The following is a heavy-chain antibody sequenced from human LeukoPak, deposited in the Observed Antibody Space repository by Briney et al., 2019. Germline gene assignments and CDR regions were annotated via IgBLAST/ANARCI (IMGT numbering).Heavy chain of an antibody. CDR3: ARGGAWGESRYFDY. D-gene: IGHD7-27*01. CDR1: GGSISSGGYY. J-gene: IGHJ4*02. Sequence: SETLSLTCTVSGGSISSGGYYWSWIRQHPGKGLEWIGYIYYSGSTYYNPSLKSRVTISVDTSKNQFSLKLSSVTAADTAVYYWARGGAWGESRYFDYGGQETLVTVSS. CDR2: IYYSGST. V-gene: IGHV4-31*03.